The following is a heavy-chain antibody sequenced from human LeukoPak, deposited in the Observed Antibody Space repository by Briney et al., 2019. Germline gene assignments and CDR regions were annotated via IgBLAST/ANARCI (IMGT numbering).Heavy chain of an antibody. D-gene: IGHD2-21*02. CDR1: GFTFDRFT. Sequence: GGSLRLSCAASGFTFDRFTIHWVRQTPGKGLEWVSLINRRGHTFYADSVKGRFTISRDNSRNSVFLQMNSLRPGDTALYHCAKEVDCPSDCLFFHSWGQGTLVTVSS. J-gene: IGHJ4*02. V-gene: IGHV3-43*01. CDR2: INRRGHT. CDR3: AKEVDCPSDCLFFHS.